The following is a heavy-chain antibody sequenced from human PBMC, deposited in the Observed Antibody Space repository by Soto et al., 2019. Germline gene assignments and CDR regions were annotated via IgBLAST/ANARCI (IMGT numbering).Heavy chain of an antibody. CDR1: GYTFTSYG. CDR2: ITTYNGNT. Sequence: ASVKVSCKASGYTFTSYGITWVRQAPGQGLEWMGWITTYNGNTHYEQKYQGRVTMTTDTSTSTAYMELWSLRSDDTAVYYCARVGDYGSFYFFDYWGHGTLVTVSS. J-gene: IGHJ4*01. CDR3: ARVGDYGSFYFFDY. D-gene: IGHD3-10*01. V-gene: IGHV1-18*01.